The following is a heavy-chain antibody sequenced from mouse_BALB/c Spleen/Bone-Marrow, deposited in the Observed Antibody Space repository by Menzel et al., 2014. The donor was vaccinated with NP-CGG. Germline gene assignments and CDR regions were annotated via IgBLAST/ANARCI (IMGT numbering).Heavy chain of an antibody. J-gene: IGHJ4*01. CDR3: DRGGTTGVPSMDY. CDR1: GFSLSRYS. CDR2: IWGGGNT. D-gene: IGHD1-1*01. Sequence: VQLQQSGPGLVAPSQSLSITCTVSGFSLSRYSVHWVRQPPGKGLEWLGMIWGGGNTDYNSVLKSRLSISKDNSKSRLFLKRKSLQTDDTAMYGCDRGGTTGVPSMDYGGQGTSVTVSS. V-gene: IGHV2-6-4*01.